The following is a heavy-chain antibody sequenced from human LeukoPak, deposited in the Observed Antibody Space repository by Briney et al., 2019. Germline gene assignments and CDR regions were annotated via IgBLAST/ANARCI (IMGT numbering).Heavy chain of an antibody. V-gene: IGHV1-18*01. CDR3: ARGPKAVYYMDV. CDR1: GYTFSSYG. Sequence: ASVNVSCTASGYTFSSYGISWVRQAPGQGLEWMGWISAYNGNTNYAQKLQGRVTMTTDTSTSTAYMELRSLRSDDTAVYYCARGPKAVYYMDVWGKGTTVTVSS. J-gene: IGHJ6*03. CDR2: ISAYNGNT.